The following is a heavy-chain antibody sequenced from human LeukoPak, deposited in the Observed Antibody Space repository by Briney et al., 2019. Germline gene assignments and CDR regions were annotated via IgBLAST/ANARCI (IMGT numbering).Heavy chain of an antibody. CDR2: IFPGDSDT. Sequence: GESLKISCKASGYIFASYWIAWVRQMPGKGLECMGSIFPGDSDTRYSPSFQGHVIMSADKSISTAYLQWSSLKVSDSAMYYCARLGYTSSPGDYWGQGTLVTVSS. CDR3: ARLGYTSSPGDY. J-gene: IGHJ4*02. CDR1: GYIFASYW. V-gene: IGHV5-51*01. D-gene: IGHD6-13*01.